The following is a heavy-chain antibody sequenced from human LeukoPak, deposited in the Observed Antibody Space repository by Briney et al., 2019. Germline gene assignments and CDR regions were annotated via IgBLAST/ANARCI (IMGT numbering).Heavy chain of an antibody. V-gene: IGHV5-51*01. CDR2: IYPGDSDT. Sequence: GESLKLSCKGSEYTFSNYWLGWVRQMPGKGLEWMGIIYPGDSDTRYSPSFQGQVTISADKSISTAYLQWSSLKASDTAIYYCARLQVGESGSYGDYWGQGTLVTVSS. CDR3: ARLQVGESGSYGDY. D-gene: IGHD1-26*01. J-gene: IGHJ4*02. CDR1: EYTFSNYW.